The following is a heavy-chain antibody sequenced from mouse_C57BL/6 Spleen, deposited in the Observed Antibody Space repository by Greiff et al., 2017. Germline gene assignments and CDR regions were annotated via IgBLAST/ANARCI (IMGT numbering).Heavy chain of an antibody. J-gene: IGHJ3*01. Sequence: EVKLVESGPELVKPGASVKMSCKASGYTFTDYNMHWVKQSHGKSLEWIGYINPNNGGTSYNQKFKGKATLTVNKSSSTAYMELRSLTSEDSAVYYCARGEGNYEFAYWGQGTLVTVSA. CDR2: INPNNGGT. CDR1: GYTFTDYN. CDR3: ARGEGNYEFAY. D-gene: IGHD2-1*01. V-gene: IGHV1-22*01.